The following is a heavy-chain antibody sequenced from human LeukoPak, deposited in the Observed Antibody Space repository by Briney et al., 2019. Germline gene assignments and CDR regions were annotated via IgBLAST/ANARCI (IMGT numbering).Heavy chain of an antibody. V-gene: IGHV3-53*01. D-gene: IGHD6-19*01. J-gene: IGHJ4*02. Sequence: PGGSLRLSCAASGFTVSSNYMSWVRQAPGKGLEWVSLIYSGGSTYYADSVKGRSTISRDNSKNTLYLQMNSLSADDTAVYYCARGRFSSGRHFDYWGQGTLVSVSS. CDR1: GFTVSSNY. CDR2: IYSGGST. CDR3: ARGRFSSGRHFDY.